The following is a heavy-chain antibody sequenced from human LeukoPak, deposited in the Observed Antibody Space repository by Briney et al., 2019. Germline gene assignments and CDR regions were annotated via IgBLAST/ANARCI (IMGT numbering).Heavy chain of an antibody. D-gene: IGHD1-26*01. CDR1: GGSISSYY. J-gene: IGHJ4*02. CDR3: ASLRLTGTYHNDDY. CDR2: IYYSGTT. Sequence: SETLSLTCTVSGGSISSYYWSWIRQPPGKGLEWIGYIYYSGTTKYNPSLKSRVTISLDTSKNQFSLNLRSVTAADTAVYYCASLRLTGTYHNDDYWGQGTLVTVSS. V-gene: IGHV4-59*01.